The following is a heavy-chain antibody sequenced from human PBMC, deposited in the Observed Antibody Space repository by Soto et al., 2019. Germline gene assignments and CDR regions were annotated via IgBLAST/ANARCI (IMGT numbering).Heavy chain of an antibody. D-gene: IGHD3-22*01. J-gene: IGHJ4*02. CDR3: AKVSGDSCGYYGDRIDY. CDR1: GFTFSSYA. CDR2: IGGSGGST. V-gene: IGHV3-23*01. Sequence: EVQLLESGGGLVQPGGSLRLSCAASGFTFSSYAMSWVRQAPGKGLEWVSVIGGSGGSTYYADSVKGRFTVSRDNSKKTMSLQMNSLRAEDTAVYYCAKVSGDSCGYYGDRIDYWGQGTLVTVSS.